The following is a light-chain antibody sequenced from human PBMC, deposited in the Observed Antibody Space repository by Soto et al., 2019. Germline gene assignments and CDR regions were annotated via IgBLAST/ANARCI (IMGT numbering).Light chain of an antibody. CDR1: SSDIGDYNF. Sequence: QSALPQPASVSGSPGQSITISCTGTSSDIGDYNFVSWYQQHPGRAPKLLIYDVSNRPSGVSTRFSASKSGNTASLTISGLQAEDEADYYCSSYTSDTSLVFGTGTKVTVL. CDR3: SSYTSDTSLV. J-gene: IGLJ1*01. CDR2: DVS. V-gene: IGLV2-14*01.